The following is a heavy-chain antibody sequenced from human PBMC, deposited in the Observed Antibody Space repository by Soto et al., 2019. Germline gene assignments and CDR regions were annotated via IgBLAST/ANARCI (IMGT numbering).Heavy chain of an antibody. CDR3: ARDQTGSGGYSDS. CDR2: IWNDGSNE. Sequence: LRLSCEASGFNFSSYGIHWVRQAPGKGLEWVAIIWNDGSNEYYADSVKGRFTISRDNSKNTVYLQVSKLRAEDTAVYFCARDQTGSGGYSDSWAQGTLVTVSS. J-gene: IGHJ4*02. D-gene: IGHD2-15*01. CDR1: GFNFSSYG. V-gene: IGHV3-33*01.